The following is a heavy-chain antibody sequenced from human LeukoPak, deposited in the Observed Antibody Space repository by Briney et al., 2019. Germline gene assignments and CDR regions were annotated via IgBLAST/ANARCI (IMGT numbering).Heavy chain of an antibody. Sequence: GGSLRLSCAASGFIFTDHWMSWVRQAPGKGLDWVANIKEDESAKFYADSVRGRFTISRDNAKNSVYLEMNNLRVEDTAVYYCARAVGVADCWGRGTLVTVSS. V-gene: IGHV3-7*01. CDR3: ARAVGVADC. CDR2: IKEDESAK. CDR1: GFIFTDHW. J-gene: IGHJ4*02.